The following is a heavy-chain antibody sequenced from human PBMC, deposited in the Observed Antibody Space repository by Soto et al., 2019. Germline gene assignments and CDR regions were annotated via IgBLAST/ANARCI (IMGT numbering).Heavy chain of an antibody. CDR2: ISAYNGNT. Sequence: ASVKVSCKASGYTFTSYGISWVRQAPGQGLGWMGWISAYNGNTNYAQKLQGRVTMTTDTSTSTAYMELRSLRSDDTAVYYCARQCYYDSSGYWRCYPLAIWGQGTMVTVSS. CDR3: ARQCYYDSSGYWRCYPLAI. CDR1: GYTFTSYG. J-gene: IGHJ3*02. D-gene: IGHD3-22*01. V-gene: IGHV1-18*01.